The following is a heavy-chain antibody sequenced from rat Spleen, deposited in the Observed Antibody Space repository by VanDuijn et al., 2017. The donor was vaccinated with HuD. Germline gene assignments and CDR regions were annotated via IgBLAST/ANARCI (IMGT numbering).Heavy chain of an antibody. J-gene: IGHJ2*01. V-gene: IGHV2-63*01. CDR3: TKETMGVTPLIDY. CDR2: IWYDGDT. CDR1: GFSLSRHS. Sequence: QVQLKESGPGLVQPSQTLSLTCTVSGFSLSRHSVSWVRQPSEKGPEWMGRIWYDGDTAYNSAIKSRLSISRDTSKNQVFLKMDSLQTDDTGTDYCTKETMGVTPLIDYWGQGVMVTVSS. D-gene: IGHD1-9*01.